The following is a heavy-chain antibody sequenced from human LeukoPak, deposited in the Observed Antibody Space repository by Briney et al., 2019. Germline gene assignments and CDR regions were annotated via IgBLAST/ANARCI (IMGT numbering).Heavy chain of an antibody. Sequence: ASVKVSCKASGGTFTSYAISWVRQVPGQGLEWMGGIIPIFGTANYAQKFQGRVTITSDESTSTAYMELSSLRSEDTAVYYCASAVAPPLYYYMDVWGKGTTVTVSS. CDR2: IIPIFGTA. CDR1: GGTFTSYA. D-gene: IGHD6-19*01. V-gene: IGHV1-69*13. CDR3: ASAVAPPLYYYMDV. J-gene: IGHJ6*03.